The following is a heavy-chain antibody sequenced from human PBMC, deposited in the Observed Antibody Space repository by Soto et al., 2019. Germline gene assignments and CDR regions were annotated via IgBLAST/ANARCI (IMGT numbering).Heavy chain of an antibody. D-gene: IGHD1-26*01. Sequence: PGGSLRLSCAASGFTFNNYAMNWVRQAPGKGLEWVSAISGSGGSAYYADSVQGRFTISRDNSKNTLYLQMNSLRAEDTAVYYCAKAGGAGYNRLFDYWGQGTLVTVSS. CDR1: GFTFNNYA. J-gene: IGHJ4*02. CDR3: AKAGGAGYNRLFDY. V-gene: IGHV3-23*01. CDR2: ISGSGGSA.